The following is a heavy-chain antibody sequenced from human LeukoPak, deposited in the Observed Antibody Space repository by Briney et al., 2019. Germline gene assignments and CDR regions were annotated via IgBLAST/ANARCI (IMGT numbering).Heavy chain of an antibody. Sequence: SETLSLTCTVSGGSISSYYWSCIRQPAGKGLEWIGRIYTSGSTNYNPSLKSRVTISVDKSKNQLSLKLTSVTAADTAVYYCASSTTVPYYFDYWGQGTLVTVSS. V-gene: IGHV4-4*07. D-gene: IGHD4-17*01. CDR1: GGSISSYY. CDR3: ASSTTVPYYFDY. J-gene: IGHJ4*02. CDR2: IYTSGST.